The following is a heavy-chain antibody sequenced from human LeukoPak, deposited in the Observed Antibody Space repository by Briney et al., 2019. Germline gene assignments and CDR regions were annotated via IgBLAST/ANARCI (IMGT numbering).Heavy chain of an antibody. J-gene: IGHJ4*02. CDR3: AKGLAQLWFY. CDR1: GFTFSSYA. V-gene: IGHV3-23*01. CDR2: ISGSGGST. Sequence: GGSLRLSCAASGFTFSSYAMSWVRQAPGKGLEWVSAISGSGGSTYYADSVKGRFTISGDNSKNTLYLQMISLRAEDTAVYYCAKGLAQLWFYWGQGTLVTVSS. D-gene: IGHD5-18*01.